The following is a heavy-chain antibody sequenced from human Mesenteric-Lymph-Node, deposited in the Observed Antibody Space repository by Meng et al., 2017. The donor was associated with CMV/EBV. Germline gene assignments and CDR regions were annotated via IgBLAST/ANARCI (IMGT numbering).Heavy chain of an antibody. D-gene: IGHD3-10*01. J-gene: IGHJ5*02. CDR1: GFTFSSYS. CDR2: ISSSSSYI. V-gene: IGHV3-21*01. CDR3: ASSPRLSSDWFDP. Sequence: AASGFTFSSYSMNWVRQAPGKGLEWVSSISSSSSYIYYADSVKGRFTISRDNAKNSLYLQMNSLRAEDTAVYYCASSPRLSSDWFDPWGQGTLVTVSS.